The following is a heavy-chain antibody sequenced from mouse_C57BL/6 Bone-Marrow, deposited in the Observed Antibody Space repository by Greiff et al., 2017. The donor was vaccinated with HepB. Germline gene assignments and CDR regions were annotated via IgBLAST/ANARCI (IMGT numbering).Heavy chain of an antibody. CDR1: GFTFSSYG. D-gene: IGHD1-1*01. CDR3: ARHGTTVVARGYYYAMDY. Sequence: EVKVVESGGDLVKPGGSLKLSCAASGFTFSSYGMSWVRQTPDKRLEWVATISSGGSYTYYPDSVKGRFTISRDNAKNTLYLQMSSLKSEDTAMYYCARHGTTVVARGYYYAMDYWGQGTSVTVSS. CDR2: ISSGGSYT. V-gene: IGHV5-6*01. J-gene: IGHJ4*01.